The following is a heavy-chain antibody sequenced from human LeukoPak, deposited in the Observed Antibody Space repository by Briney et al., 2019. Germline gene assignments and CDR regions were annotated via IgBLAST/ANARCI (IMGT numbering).Heavy chain of an antibody. J-gene: IGHJ4*02. CDR1: GYNFITYW. CDR2: IYPGDSHT. CDR3: ARHTVTQTVEFDY. V-gene: IGHV5-51*01. Sequence: GESLKISCKCSGYNFITYWIGWVRQMPGKGLEWMGIIYPGDSHTRYSPSFQGQVTISADKSISTAYLPWGSLKASDTAMYYCARHTVTQTVEFDYWGQGTLVTVSS. D-gene: IGHD4-17*01.